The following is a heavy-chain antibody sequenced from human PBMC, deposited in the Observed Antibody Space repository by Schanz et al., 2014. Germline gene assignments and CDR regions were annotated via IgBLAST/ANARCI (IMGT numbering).Heavy chain of an antibody. Sequence: QVHLVESGGGVVQPGGSLRLSCAASGFIFNDYYMNWIRQAPGKGLEWLSYISRDGTTSYYADSVKGRFTISRDSAKNSLYLQMNSLRAEDTAVYYCARQRSYFYAMDVWGQGTTVTVSS. J-gene: IGHJ6*02. V-gene: IGHV3-11*01. CDR1: GFIFNDYY. CDR3: ARQRSYFYAMDV. CDR2: ISRDGTTS.